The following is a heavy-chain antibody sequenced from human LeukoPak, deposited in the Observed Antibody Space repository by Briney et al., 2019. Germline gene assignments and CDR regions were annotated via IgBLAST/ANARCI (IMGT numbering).Heavy chain of an antibody. J-gene: IGHJ4*02. CDR2: XXXSSSYI. CDR1: GFTFSSYS. Sequence: GGSLRLSCAASGFTFSSYSMNWVRQAPGXXXXXXXXXXXSSSYIYYADSVKGRFTISRDNAKNSLYLQMNSLRAEDTAVYYCARDRGYCSGGSCYENDYWGQGTLVTVSS. D-gene: IGHD2-15*01. CDR3: ARDRGYCSGGSCYENDY. V-gene: IGHV3-21*01.